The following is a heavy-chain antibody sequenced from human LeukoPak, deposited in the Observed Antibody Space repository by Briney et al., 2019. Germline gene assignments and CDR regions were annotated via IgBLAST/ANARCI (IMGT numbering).Heavy chain of an antibody. CDR3: ARGRGRDGYNEYYYYYYGMDV. D-gene: IGHD5-24*01. J-gene: IGHJ6*02. CDR1: GGSISSGGYS. Sequence: PSETLSLTCTVSGGSISSGGYSWSWIRQHPGKGLEWIGYIYYSGSTYYNPSLKSRVTISVDTSKNQFSLKLSSVTAADTAVYYCARGRGRDGYNEYYYYYYGMDVWGQGTTVTVSS. CDR2: IYYSGST. V-gene: IGHV4-31*03.